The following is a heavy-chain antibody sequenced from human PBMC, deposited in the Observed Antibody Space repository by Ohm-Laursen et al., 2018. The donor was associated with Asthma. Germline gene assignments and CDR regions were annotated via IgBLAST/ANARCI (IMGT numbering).Heavy chain of an antibody. D-gene: IGHD3-16*01. J-gene: IGHJ6*02. Sequence: SLRLPCAASEFTFSLYSMNWVRQAPGKGLEWVSYISSSSSTIYYADSVKGRFTISRDNAKNSLYLQMNNLRAEDAAIYYCAREWGGMDVWGQGTTVTVSS. CDR1: EFTFSLYS. V-gene: IGHV3-48*01. CDR3: AREWGGMDV. CDR2: ISSSSSTI.